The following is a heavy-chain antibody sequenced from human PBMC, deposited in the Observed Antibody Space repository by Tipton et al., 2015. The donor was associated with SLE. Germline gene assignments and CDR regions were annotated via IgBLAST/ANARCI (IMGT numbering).Heavy chain of an antibody. CDR1: GVSISGSSYY. J-gene: IGHJ5*02. V-gene: IGHV4-39*01. D-gene: IGHD2-8*01. Sequence: GLVKPSETLSLTCTVSGVSISGSSYYWAWIRKPPGKGPAWIGRITNSGNTYYTPSFQSRVTMSVDTSKNHFSLKLSSVTAADTAVYYCARHDTNYGRNWFDPWGQGTLVTVSS. CDR2: ITNSGNT. CDR3: ARHDTNYGRNWFDP.